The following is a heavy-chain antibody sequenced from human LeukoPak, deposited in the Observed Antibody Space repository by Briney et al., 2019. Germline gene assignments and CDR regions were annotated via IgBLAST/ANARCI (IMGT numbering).Heavy chain of an antibody. D-gene: IGHD3-10*01. J-gene: IGHJ5*02. CDR1: GFTFSNAW. CDR3: TTGHYYYGSGSYYSVWFDP. CDR2: IKSKTDGGTT. V-gene: IGHV3-15*01. Sequence: PGGSLRLSCAASGFTFSNAWMSWVRQAPGKGLEWVGRIKSKTDGGTTDYAAPVKGRFTISRDDSKNTLYLQMNSLKTEDTAVYYCTTGHYYYGSGSYYSVWFDPWGQGTLVTVSS.